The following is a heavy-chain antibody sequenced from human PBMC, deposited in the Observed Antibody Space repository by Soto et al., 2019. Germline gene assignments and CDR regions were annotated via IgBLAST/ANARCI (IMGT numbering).Heavy chain of an antibody. Sequence: SGPTLVRTTQTLPLTCTFGGFSLNTRAVGSCWIRQPPGKFREWLALINCNDKGRYSRALXDRLTITKDTSRNHVVLTMTNVDHVDTAAYYSAHRHDLGGFDILGQRTTVTVSS. CDR3: AHRHDLGGFDI. D-gene: IGHD2-15*01. CDR1: GFSLNTRAVG. CDR2: INCNDKG. V-gene: IGHV2-5*01. J-gene: IGHJ3*02.